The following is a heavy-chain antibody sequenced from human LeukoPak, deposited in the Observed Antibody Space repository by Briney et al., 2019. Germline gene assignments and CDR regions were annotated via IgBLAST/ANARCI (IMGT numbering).Heavy chain of an antibody. D-gene: IGHD4-17*01. CDR3: ARGAQDYGDCDY. CDR2: MNPNSGNT. J-gene: IGHJ4*02. Sequence: ASVKVSCKASGYTFTSYGISWVRQAPGQGLEWMGWMNPNSGNTGYAQKFQGRVTITRNTSISTAYMELSSLRSEDTAVYYCARGAQDYGDCDYWGQGTLVTVSS. CDR1: GYTFTSYG. V-gene: IGHV1-8*03.